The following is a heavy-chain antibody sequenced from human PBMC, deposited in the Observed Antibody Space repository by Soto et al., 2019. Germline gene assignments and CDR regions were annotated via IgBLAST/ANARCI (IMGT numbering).Heavy chain of an antibody. CDR3: ARDTGNLFYGMDV. CDR1: GYTFTGYY. J-gene: IGHJ6*02. V-gene: IGHV1-2*04. CDR2: INPNSGGT. Sequence: GASVKVSCKASGYTFTGYYMHWVRQAPGQGLEWMGWINPNSGGTNYAQKFQGWVTMTRDTSISTAYMELSRLRSDDTAVYYCARDTGNLFYGMDVWGQGTTVTVSS. D-gene: IGHD4-17*01.